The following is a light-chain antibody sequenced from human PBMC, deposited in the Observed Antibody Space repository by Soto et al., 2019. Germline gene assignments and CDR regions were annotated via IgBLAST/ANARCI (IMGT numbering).Light chain of an antibody. J-gene: IGLJ3*02. Sequence: QSALTQPPSASGSPGQSVTISCTGTSSDVGGYNYVSWYQLHPGKAPKVMIYEVNKRPSGVPDRFSGSKSGNTASLTVSGLQAEDEADYYCSSYAGGNKGGVFGGGTKLTVL. CDR1: SSDVGGYNY. CDR3: SSYAGGNKGGV. V-gene: IGLV2-8*01. CDR2: EVN.